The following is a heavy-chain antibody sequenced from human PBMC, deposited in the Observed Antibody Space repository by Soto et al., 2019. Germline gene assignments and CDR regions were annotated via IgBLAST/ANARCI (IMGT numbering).Heavy chain of an antibody. CDR3: ASDNGQWLVSD. Sequence: QVQLVQSGAEVKKPGASVKVSCKASGYIFTSHGISWVRQAPGQVLEWMGRIRTYNGNTKNAQKLQDRVAMTTDTSASIAYVELRSLGSCDTAVYYCASDNGQWLVSDLGQGTLVTVSS. CDR1: GYIFTSHG. CDR2: IRTYNGNT. D-gene: IGHD6-19*01. J-gene: IGHJ1*01. V-gene: IGHV1-18*01.